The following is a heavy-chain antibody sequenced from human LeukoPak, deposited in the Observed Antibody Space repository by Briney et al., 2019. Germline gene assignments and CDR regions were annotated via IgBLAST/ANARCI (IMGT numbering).Heavy chain of an antibody. D-gene: IGHD6-13*01. V-gene: IGHV4-59*01. CDR2: IYYSGST. Sequence: KPSETLSLTCTVSGGSISSYYWSWIRQPPGKGLEWIGYIYYSGSTNYNPSLKSRVTISVDTSKNQFSLKLSSVTAADTAVYYCAREVGSSSWAFDYWGQGTLVTVSS. CDR3: AREVGSSSWAFDY. J-gene: IGHJ4*02. CDR1: GGSISSYY.